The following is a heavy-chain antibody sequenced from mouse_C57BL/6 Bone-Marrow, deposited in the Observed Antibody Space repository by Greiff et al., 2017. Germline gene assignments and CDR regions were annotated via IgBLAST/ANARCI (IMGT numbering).Heavy chain of an antibody. V-gene: IGHV5-9-1*02. CDR1: GFTFSSYA. CDR2: ISTGGDYI. J-gene: IGHJ3*01. Sequence: EVQGVESGEGLVKPGGSLKLSCAASGFTFSSYAMSWVRQTPEKRLEWVAYISTGGDYIYYAHTVKGRFTISRDNASNTLYLQLSSLNSEATAMYYCTREREYPPWFAYWGQGTLVTVSA. CDR3: TREREYPPWFAY. D-gene: IGHD5-1*01.